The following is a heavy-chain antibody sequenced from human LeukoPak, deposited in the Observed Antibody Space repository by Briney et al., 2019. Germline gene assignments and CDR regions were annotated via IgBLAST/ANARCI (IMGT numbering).Heavy chain of an antibody. CDR2: IYHSGTT. V-gene: IGHV4-39*02. J-gene: IGHJ3*02. CDR3: ARDEFGYSYGDAFDI. D-gene: IGHD5-18*01. Sequence: SETLSLTCTVSGGSIISTNYYWGWIRQPPGMGLEWIGNIYHSGTTYYNPSLKSRVTMSVDTSKNQFSLKLSSVTAADTAVYYCARDEFGYSYGDAFDIWGQGTMVTVSS. CDR1: GGSIISTNYY.